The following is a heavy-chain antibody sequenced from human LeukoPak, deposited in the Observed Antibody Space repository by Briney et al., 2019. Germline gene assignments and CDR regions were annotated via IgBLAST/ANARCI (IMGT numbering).Heavy chain of an antibody. J-gene: IGHJ3*02. D-gene: IGHD2-2*01. Sequence: PGRSLRLSCAGSGFTFSHYGMNWVRQAPGKGLEWVAGIWYDASKHLYRDSVKGRFTISRDNSRNMFSLQMDSLRAEDTAVYYCASFGGPVVVVPAAPQAPHDAFDIWGQGTMVTVSS. CDR3: ASFGGPVVVVPAAPQAPHDAFDI. V-gene: IGHV3-33*01. CDR1: GFTFSHYG. CDR2: IWYDASKH.